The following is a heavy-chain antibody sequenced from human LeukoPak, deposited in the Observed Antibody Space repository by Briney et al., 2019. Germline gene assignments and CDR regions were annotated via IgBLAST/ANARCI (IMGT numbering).Heavy chain of an antibody. V-gene: IGHV1-46*01. J-gene: IGHJ5*02. CDR2: INPSGGST. CDR1: GYTFTSYY. Sequence: ASVKVSCKASGYTFTSYYMHWVRQAPGQGLEWMGIINPSGGSTSYAQKFQGRVTMTRDTSTSTVYMELSSLRSEDTAVYYCARDYGGHSNSWHGFDPWGQGTLVTVSS. CDR3: ARDYGGHSNSWHGFDP. D-gene: IGHD4-11*01.